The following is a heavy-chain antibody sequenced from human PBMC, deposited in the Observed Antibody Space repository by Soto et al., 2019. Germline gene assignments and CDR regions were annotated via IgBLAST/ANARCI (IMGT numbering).Heavy chain of an antibody. J-gene: IGHJ4*02. Sequence: GGSLRLSCAASGFMFSNHGMHWVRQAPGKGLEWVAVIWSDGNNRYYADSVKGRFTISRDNSKNTVYLQMNSLRAEDTAVYYCARDSDCSGGSCFIDYWGQGTLVTVSS. V-gene: IGHV3-33*01. CDR1: GFMFSNHG. CDR3: ARDSDCSGGSCFIDY. CDR2: IWSDGNNR. D-gene: IGHD2-15*01.